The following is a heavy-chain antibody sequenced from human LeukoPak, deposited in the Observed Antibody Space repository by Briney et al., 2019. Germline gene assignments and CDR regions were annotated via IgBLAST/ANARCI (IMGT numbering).Heavy chain of an antibody. J-gene: IGHJ4*02. Sequence: AASVKVSCKASGYTFTSYDINWVRQATGQGLEWMEWMNPNSGNTGYAQKFQGRVTITRNTSISTAYMELSSLRSEDTAVYYCARGRTADIVVVPAAIPEELDYWGQGTLVTVSS. CDR3: ARGRTADIVVVPAAIPEELDY. CDR1: GYTFTSYD. D-gene: IGHD2-2*02. V-gene: IGHV1-8*03. CDR2: MNPNSGNT.